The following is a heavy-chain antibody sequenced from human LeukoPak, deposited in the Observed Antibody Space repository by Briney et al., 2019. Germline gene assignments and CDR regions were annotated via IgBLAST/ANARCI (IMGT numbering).Heavy chain of an antibody. CDR2: ISGSGGST. J-gene: IGHJ4*02. D-gene: IGHD1-1*01. CDR3: AKRSTGTTQGDFDY. Sequence: PGGALRLSCAASGFTFSSYAMSWVRQAPGKGLEWVSAISGSGGSTYYADSVKGRFTISRDNSKNTLYLQMNSLRAEDTAVYYCAKRSTGTTQGDFDYWGQGTLVTVSS. V-gene: IGHV3-23*01. CDR1: GFTFSSYA.